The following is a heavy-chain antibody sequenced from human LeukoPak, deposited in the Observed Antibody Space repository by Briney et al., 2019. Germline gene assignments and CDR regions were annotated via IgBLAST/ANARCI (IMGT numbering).Heavy chain of an antibody. D-gene: IGHD1-14*01. CDR1: GGSISSGSYY. Sequence: SQTLSLTCTLSGGSISSGSYYWSWIQQPAGKGLEWIGRIYTSGSTNYNPSLKSRVTISVDTSKNQFSLKLSSVTAADTAVYYCALGGEPFDYWGQGTLVTVSS. CDR2: IYTSGST. CDR3: ALGGEPFDY. V-gene: IGHV4-61*02. J-gene: IGHJ4*02.